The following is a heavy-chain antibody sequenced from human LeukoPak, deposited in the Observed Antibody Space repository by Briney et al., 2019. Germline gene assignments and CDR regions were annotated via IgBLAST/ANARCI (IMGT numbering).Heavy chain of an antibody. CDR2: INGDGSTI. CDR1: GFTFINYW. Sequence: PGGSLRLSCAASGFTFINYWMHWVRQAPGKGLVWVSRINGDGSTISYADSVKGRFTISRDNAKNTLYLQMNSLRAEDTAVYYCAKEAAAADFDYWGQGTLVTVSS. CDR3: AKEAAAADFDY. V-gene: IGHV3-74*01. J-gene: IGHJ4*02. D-gene: IGHD6-13*01.